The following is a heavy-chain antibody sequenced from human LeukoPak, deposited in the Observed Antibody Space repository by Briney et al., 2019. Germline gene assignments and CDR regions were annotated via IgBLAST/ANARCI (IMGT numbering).Heavy chain of an antibody. CDR2: ISGSGGST. J-gene: IGHJ4*02. D-gene: IGHD4/OR15-4a*01. CDR1: GFTFSSYA. CDR3: AKDFGGPTMVVRSDPLGYYFDY. V-gene: IGHV3-23*01. Sequence: GASLRLSCAASGFTFSSYAMSWVRQAPGKGLEWVSAISGSGGSTYYADSVKGRFTISRDNSKNTLYLQMNSLRAEDTAVYYCAKDFGGPTMVVRSDPLGYYFDYWGQGTLVTVSS.